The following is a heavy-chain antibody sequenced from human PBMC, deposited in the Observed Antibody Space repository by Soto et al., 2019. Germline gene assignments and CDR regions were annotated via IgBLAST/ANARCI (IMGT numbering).Heavy chain of an antibody. V-gene: IGHV4-39*01. CDR1: GGSISSSSHH. CDR2: IYYSGNT. J-gene: IGHJ1*01. CDR3: ASDDNGLSSY. D-gene: IGHD2-8*01. Sequence: SETLSLTCTVSGGSISSSSHHWAWIRQPPGKGLEWIGSIYYSGNTYHNPSLKSRVTISVDTSKNQFSLKLSPVTAADTSFYYCASDDNGLSSYSGHRTLVPVSA.